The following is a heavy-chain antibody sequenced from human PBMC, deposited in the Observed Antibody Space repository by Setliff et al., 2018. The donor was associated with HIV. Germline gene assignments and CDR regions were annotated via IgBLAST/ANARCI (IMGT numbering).Heavy chain of an antibody. CDR3: ARQNIAARSLDF. V-gene: IGHV4-39*01. Sequence: SETLSLTCTVSGGSITNYAYYWAWIRQSPGKGLEWIGNIFHTGFAHYNPSFRSRVTMSVDTSKNQFSLKVTSVTAADTAVYYCARQNIAARSLDFWGRGTLVTVSS. CDR1: GGSITNYAYY. CDR2: IFHTGFA. D-gene: IGHD6-6*01. J-gene: IGHJ4*02.